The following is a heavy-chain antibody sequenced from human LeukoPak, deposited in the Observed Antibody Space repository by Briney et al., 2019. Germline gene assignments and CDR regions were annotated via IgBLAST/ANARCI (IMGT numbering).Heavy chain of an antibody. CDR2: IYSGGST. J-gene: IGHJ4*02. V-gene: IGHV3-66*02. D-gene: IGHD3-10*01. CDR1: GFTVSSNY. CDR3: ASETYGSGSYDY. Sequence: GGSLRLSCAASGFTVSSNYMSWVRQAPGKGLEWVSVIYSGGSTYYADSVKGRFTISRDNSKNTLYLQMNSLRAEDTAVYYCASETYGSGSYDYWGQGTLVTVSP.